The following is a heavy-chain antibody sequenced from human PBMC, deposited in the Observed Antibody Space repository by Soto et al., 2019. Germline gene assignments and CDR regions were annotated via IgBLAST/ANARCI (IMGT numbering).Heavy chain of an antibody. V-gene: IGHV2-5*02. CDR3: AHVYGGYDNFDY. CDR1: GFSLSTSGVG. Sequence: QITLKESGPTLVKPTQTLTLTCTFSGFSLSTSGVGVGWIRQPPGKALEWLALIYWDDDKRYSPSLKSRLTITKDNSKNQVVLTMTNMDPVDTATYYCAHVYGGYDNFDYWGQGTLVPVSS. J-gene: IGHJ4*02. D-gene: IGHD5-12*01. CDR2: IYWDDDK.